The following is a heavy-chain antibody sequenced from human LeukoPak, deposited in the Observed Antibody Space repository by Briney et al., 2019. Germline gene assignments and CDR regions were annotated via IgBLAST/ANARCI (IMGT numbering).Heavy chain of an antibody. CDR2: IKPTSGIT. D-gene: IGHD1-7*01. Sequence: GASVKVSCKASGSIFSTYWVHFLRQAPGQELEWMGIIKPTSGITGYAQKFQGRLTMTRDTSTSTVHMELSSLRSEDTAVYYCAGEFLRGTAGIIAFDLWGQGTMVTVSS. V-gene: IGHV1-46*01. J-gene: IGHJ3*01. CDR1: GSIFSTYW. CDR3: AGEFLRGTAGIIAFDL.